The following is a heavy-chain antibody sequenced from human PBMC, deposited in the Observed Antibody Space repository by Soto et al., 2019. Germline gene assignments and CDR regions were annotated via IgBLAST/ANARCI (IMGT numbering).Heavy chain of an antibody. D-gene: IGHD6-19*01. J-gene: IGHJ4*02. CDR1: GFTFSDYA. Sequence: VPLVESGGGVVQPGRSLRLSCAASGFTFSDYAMHWVRQAPGKGLEWVAVVSHDGRNTHYADSVKGRFTISRDSSKTRVSLEMPSLRDEGTAVYYCAKGGRQWRVTSDFNHWGQGALVTVSS. V-gene: IGHV3-30*18. CDR3: AKGGRQWRVTSDFNH. CDR2: VSHDGRNT.